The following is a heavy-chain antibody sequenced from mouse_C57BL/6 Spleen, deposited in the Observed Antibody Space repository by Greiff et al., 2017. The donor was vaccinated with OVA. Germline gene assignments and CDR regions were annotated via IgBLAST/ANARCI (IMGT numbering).Heavy chain of an antibody. CDR2: SRNKANDYTT. Sequence: EVMLVESGGGLVQSGRSLRLSCATSGFTFSDFYMEWVRQAPGKGLEWIAASRNKANDYTTEYSASVKGRFIVSRDTSQSILYLQMNALRAEDTAIYYCARDELTGSMDYWGQGTSVTVSS. CDR1: GFTFSDFY. D-gene: IGHD4-1*01. J-gene: IGHJ4*01. CDR3: ARDELTGSMDY. V-gene: IGHV7-1*01.